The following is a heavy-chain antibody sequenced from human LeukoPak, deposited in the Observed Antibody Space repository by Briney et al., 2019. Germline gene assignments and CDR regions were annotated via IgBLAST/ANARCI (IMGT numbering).Heavy chain of an antibody. V-gene: IGHV4-59*01. CDR1: GGCIGSYY. D-gene: IGHD3-22*01. CDR3: ASGYDSSGGGYFDL. CDR2: IYYSGST. J-gene: IGHJ2*01. Sequence: SETLSLTCTVSGGCIGSYYWSWIRQPPGKGLEWIGYIYYSGSTNYNPSLKSRVTISVDTSKNQFSLKLSSVTAADTAVYYCASGYDSSGGGYFDLWGRGTLVTVSS.